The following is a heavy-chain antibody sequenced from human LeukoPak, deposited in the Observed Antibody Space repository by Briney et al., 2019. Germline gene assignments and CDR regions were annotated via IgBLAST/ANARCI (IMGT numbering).Heavy chain of an antibody. Sequence: PGRSLRLSCAASGFTFSSYAMHWVRQAPGKGLEGVAVISYDGSNKYYADSVKGRFTISRDNSKNTLYLQMNSLRAEDTAVYYCARDDARSSSWYGSWGQGTLVTVSS. V-gene: IGHV3-30*04. CDR2: ISYDGSNK. D-gene: IGHD6-13*01. CDR1: GFTFSSYA. J-gene: IGHJ4*02. CDR3: ARDDARSSSWYGS.